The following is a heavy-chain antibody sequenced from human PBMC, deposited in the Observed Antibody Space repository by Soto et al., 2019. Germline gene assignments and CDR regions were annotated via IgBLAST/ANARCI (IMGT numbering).Heavy chain of an antibody. CDR3: ARAPHLLYWFDP. CDR2: INSDGSST. D-gene: IGHD2-2*01. V-gene: IGHV3-74*01. Sequence: GGSLRLSCAASGFTFSSYWMHWVRQAPGKGLVWVSRINSDGSSTSYADSVKGRFTISRDNAKNTLYLQMNSLRAEDTAVYYCARAPHLLYWFDPWGQGTLVTVSS. J-gene: IGHJ5*02. CDR1: GFTFSSYW.